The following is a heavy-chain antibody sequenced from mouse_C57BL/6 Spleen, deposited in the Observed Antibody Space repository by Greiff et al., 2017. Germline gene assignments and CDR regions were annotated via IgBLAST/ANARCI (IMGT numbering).Heavy chain of an antibody. V-gene: IGHV1-50*01. J-gene: IGHJ4*01. CDR3: ARDSNEAMDY. D-gene: IGHD2-5*01. CDR2: IDPSDSYT. CDR1: GYTFTSYW. Sequence: VQLQQPGAELVKPGASVKLSCKASGYTFTSYWMQWVKQRPGQGLEWIGEIDPSDSYTNYNQKFKGKATLTVDTSSRTAYMQLSSLTSDDSAVYYCARDSNEAMDYWGQGTSVTVSS.